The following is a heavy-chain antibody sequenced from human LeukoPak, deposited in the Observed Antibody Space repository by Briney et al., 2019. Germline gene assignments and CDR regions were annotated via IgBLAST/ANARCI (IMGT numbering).Heavy chain of an antibody. CDR1: GYTFTGYY. J-gene: IGHJ4*02. CDR2: NKPNNGDT. Sequence: GSVKVSCKASGYTFTGYYIHWVRQAPGQGLGWMGWNKPNNGDTRYAQKFQGRVTMTRDTSISTVYLELSGLRSDDTAVYYCARYCTTATCSEGDVYWGQGTLVTVSS. V-gene: IGHV1-2*02. CDR3: ARYCTTATCSEGDVY. D-gene: IGHD2-2*01.